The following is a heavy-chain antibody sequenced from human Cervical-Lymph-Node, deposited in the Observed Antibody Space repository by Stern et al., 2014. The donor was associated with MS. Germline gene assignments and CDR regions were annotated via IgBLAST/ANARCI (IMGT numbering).Heavy chain of an antibody. CDR2: NIPIFGTA. V-gene: IGHV1-69*01. CDR3: ARVREVGMDV. Sequence: VQLVESGAELKKPGSSVKVSCKASGGTFSSYAISWVRQAPGQGLEWMGWNIPIFGTANYAQKFQGRVRITADESASTAFMELSSLRSEDTAVYYCARVREVGMDVWGQGTTVTVSS. J-gene: IGHJ6*02. CDR1: GGTFSSYA.